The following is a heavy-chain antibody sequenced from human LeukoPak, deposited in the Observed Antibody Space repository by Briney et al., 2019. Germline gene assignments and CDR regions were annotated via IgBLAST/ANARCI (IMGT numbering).Heavy chain of an antibody. V-gene: IGHV4-39*01. Sequence: NSSETLSLTWTVSGASICSTTYSWGWIRQPPGGGLEWLGCFNYGETTYYNPSLKSRVTISVDTSMNQFSLRLTSVTAADTAVYFCAKLVVARLSVNFWGQGTLVAVSS. CDR1: GASICSTTYS. CDR2: FNYGETT. D-gene: IGHD5-12*01. CDR3: AKLVVARLSVNF. J-gene: IGHJ4*02.